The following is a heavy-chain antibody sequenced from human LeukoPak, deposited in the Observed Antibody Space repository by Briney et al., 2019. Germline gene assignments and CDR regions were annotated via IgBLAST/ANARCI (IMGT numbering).Heavy chain of an antibody. J-gene: IGHJ4*02. CDR2: IKQDGSEK. V-gene: IGHV3-7*01. CDR3: ARSGSSSWYGRFDY. Sequence: GGSLRLSCAASGFTFNTYWMTWVRQAPGKGLEWVANIKQDGSEKYYVDSVEGRFTISRDNAKNSLYLQMNSLRAEDTAVYYCARSGSSSWYGRFDYWGQGTLVTVSS. D-gene: IGHD6-13*01. CDR1: GFTFNTYW.